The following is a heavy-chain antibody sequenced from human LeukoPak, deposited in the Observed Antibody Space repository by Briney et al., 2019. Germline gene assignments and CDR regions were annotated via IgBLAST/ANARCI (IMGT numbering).Heavy chain of an antibody. V-gene: IGHV3-23*01. Sequence: GGSLRLSCAASGFTFSSYAMSWVRQAPGKGLEWGSAISGSGGSTYYADSVKGRFTISRDNSKNTLYLQMNSLRAEDTAVYYCAKDALVLLRGGYFDYWGQGTLVTVSS. D-gene: IGHD3-10*01. J-gene: IGHJ4*02. CDR2: ISGSGGST. CDR1: GFTFSSYA. CDR3: AKDALVLLRGGYFDY.